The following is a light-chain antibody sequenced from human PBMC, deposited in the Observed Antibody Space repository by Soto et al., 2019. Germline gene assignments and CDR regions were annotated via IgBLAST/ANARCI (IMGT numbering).Light chain of an antibody. CDR3: SSDTSSSTLL. CDR1: SSDVGGYNY. J-gene: IGLJ2*01. V-gene: IGLV2-14*01. CDR2: AVS. Sequence: QSALTQPASVSGSPGQSITISCTGTSSDVGGYNYVSWYQQHPGKAPKLMIYAVSNRPSGVSNRFSGSKSGNTASLTISGLQAEDEADYYCSSDTSSSTLLFGGGTKLTVL.